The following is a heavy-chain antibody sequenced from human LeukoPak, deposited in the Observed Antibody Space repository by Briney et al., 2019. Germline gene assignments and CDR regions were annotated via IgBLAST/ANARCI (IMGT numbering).Heavy chain of an antibody. CDR2: IYHSGST. CDR1: DYSISSGYY. Sequence: PSETLSLTCTVSDYSISSGYYWGWIRQPPGKGLEWIGSIYHSGSTYYNPSLKSRVTISVDTSKNQFSLKLSSVTAADTAVYYCARNPHVGVSYVPWSYWFHPWGQGTLVTVSS. J-gene: IGHJ5*02. D-gene: IGHD3-10*02. V-gene: IGHV4-38-2*02. CDR3: ARNPHVGVSYVPWSYWFHP.